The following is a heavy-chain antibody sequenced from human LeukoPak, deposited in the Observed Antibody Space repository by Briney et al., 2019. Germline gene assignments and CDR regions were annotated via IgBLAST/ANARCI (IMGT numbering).Heavy chain of an antibody. CDR1: GGSISSYC. D-gene: IGHD5-24*01. V-gene: IGHV4-59*06. CDR2: IYYSGST. Sequence: NPSETLSLTCAVSGGSISSYCWSWIRQHPGKGLEWIGYIYYSGSTYYNPSLKSRVTISVDTSKNQFSLKLSSVTAADTAVYYCARIRDGYNYSYYFDYWGQGTLVTVSS. CDR3: ARIRDGYNYSYYFDY. J-gene: IGHJ4*02.